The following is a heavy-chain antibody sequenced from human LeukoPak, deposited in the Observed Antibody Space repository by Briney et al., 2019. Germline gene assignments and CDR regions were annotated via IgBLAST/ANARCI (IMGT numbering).Heavy chain of an antibody. CDR1: GGTFSSYA. CDR3: ARGRDFPYVAAFN. Sequence: SVKVSCKASGGTFSSYAISWVRQAPGQGLEWMGRIIPILGIANYAQKFQGRVTITADKSTSTAYMELSSLRSEDTAVYYCARGRDFPYVAAFNWGQGTLVTVSS. V-gene: IGHV1-69*04. J-gene: IGHJ4*02. D-gene: IGHD3-10*01. CDR2: IIPILGIA.